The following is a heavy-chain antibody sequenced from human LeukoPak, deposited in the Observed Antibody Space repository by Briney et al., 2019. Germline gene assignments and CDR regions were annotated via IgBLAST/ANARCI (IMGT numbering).Heavy chain of an antibody. CDR3: ARTYYYDSSGIPAGWYFDL. D-gene: IGHD3-22*01. CDR1: GGSISSYY. J-gene: IGHJ2*01. CDR2: IYYSGST. V-gene: IGHV4-59*01. Sequence: SESLSLTCTVSGGSISSYYWSWIRQPPGKGLEWVGYIYYSGSTTYNPSLNIRVTISVDPSKNQSSLKLSSVPAADTAVYYCARTYYYDSSGIPAGWYFDLWGRGTLVTVSS.